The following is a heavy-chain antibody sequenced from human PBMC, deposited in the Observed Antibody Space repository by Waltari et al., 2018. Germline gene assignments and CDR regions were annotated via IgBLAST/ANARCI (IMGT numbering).Heavy chain of an antibody. CDR2: IYYSGST. D-gene: IGHD5-12*01. Sequence: QLQLQESGPRLVKPSETLSLTLTSSGGSTRRHPCYWGWIRRPPGKGLEWIGNIYYSGSTYYNPSLKSRVTISVDTSNNQLSLRLSSVTAADTAVYYCARDVDMSFYYYMDVWGKGTTVTISS. V-gene: IGHV4-39*07. J-gene: IGHJ6*03. CDR3: ARDVDMSFYYYMDV. CDR1: GGSTRRHPCY.